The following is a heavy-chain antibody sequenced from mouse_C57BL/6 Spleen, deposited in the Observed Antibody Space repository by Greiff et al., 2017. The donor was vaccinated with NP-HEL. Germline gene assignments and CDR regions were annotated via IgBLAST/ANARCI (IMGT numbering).Heavy chain of an antibody. Sequence: DAGGGLVQPKGSLKLSCAASGFSFNTYAMNWVRQAPGKGLEWVARIRSKSNNYATYYADSVKDRFTISRDDSESMLYLQMNNLKTEDTAMYYCGSGAMDYWGQGTSVTVSS. CDR3: GSGAMDY. CDR2: IRSKSNNYAT. J-gene: IGHJ4*01. V-gene: IGHV10-1*01. CDR1: GFSFNTYA.